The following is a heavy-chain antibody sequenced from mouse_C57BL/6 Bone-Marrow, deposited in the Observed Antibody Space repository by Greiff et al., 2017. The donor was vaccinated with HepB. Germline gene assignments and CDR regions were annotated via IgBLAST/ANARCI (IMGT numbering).Heavy chain of an antibody. CDR1: GFNIKDDY. Sequence: VHVKQSGAELVRPGASVKLSCTASGFNIKDDYMHWVKQRPEQGLEWIGWIDPENGDTEYASKFQGKATITADTSSNTAYLQLSSPTSEDTAVYYCTTWGYWGQGTTLTVSS. V-gene: IGHV14-4*01. CDR2: IDPENGDT. J-gene: IGHJ2*01. CDR3: TTWGY.